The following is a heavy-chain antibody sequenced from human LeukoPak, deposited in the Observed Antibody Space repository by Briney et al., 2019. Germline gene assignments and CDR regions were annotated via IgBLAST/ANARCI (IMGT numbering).Heavy chain of an antibody. CDR1: GYSFTSYW. J-gene: IGHJ4*02. Sequence: GESLKISCKGSGYSFTSYWIAWVRQMPGKGLEWMGIIYPRDSDTRYSPSFHGQVTISADKSISTIYLQWSSMEASDTAMYYCARTASIIGGSATRNFAYWGQGPLVTVSS. D-gene: IGHD3-3*02. CDR2: IYPRDSDT. V-gene: IGHV5-51*01. CDR3: ARTASIIGGSATRNFAY.